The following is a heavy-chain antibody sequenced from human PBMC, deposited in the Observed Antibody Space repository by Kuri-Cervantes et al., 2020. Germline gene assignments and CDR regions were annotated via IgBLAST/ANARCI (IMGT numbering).Heavy chain of an antibody. J-gene: IGHJ1*01. D-gene: IGHD3-22*01. CDR1: GFTFSSYA. CDR2: ISGSGGST. V-gene: IGHV3-23*01. Sequence: GESLKISCAASGFTFSSYAMSWVRQAPGKGLEWGSAISGSGGSTYYADSVKGRFTISRDNSKNTLYLQMNSLRAEDTAVYYCAKDGDYYDSSGYFQHWGQGTLVTVSS. CDR3: AKDGDYYDSSGYFQH.